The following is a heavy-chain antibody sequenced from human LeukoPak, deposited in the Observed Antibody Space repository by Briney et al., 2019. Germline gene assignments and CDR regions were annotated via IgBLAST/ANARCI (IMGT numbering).Heavy chain of an antibody. CDR2: ISAYNGKT. CDR1: SYIFTSYG. CDR3: ARAGYSNYPGWFDP. J-gene: IGHJ5*02. Sequence: ASVKVSCKASSYIFTSYGISWVRQAPGQGLEWMGWISAYNGKTNYALKLQGRVSMTTDTSTSTAYMELRSLRSDEKAVYYCARAGYSNYPGWFDPWGQGTLVTVSS. D-gene: IGHD4-11*01. V-gene: IGHV1-18*01.